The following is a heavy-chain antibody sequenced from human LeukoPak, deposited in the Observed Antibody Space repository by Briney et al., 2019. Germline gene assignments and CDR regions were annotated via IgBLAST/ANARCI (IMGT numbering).Heavy chain of an antibody. CDR2: INHSGST. D-gene: IGHD3-9*01. CDR1: GGPITGSY. J-gene: IGHJ4*02. CDR3: ARPSVYDILTGYQKLYYFDY. V-gene: IGHV4-34*01. Sequence: SETLSLTCTVSGGPITGSYWSWIRQPPGKGLEWIGEINHSGSTNYNPSLKSRVTISVDTSKNQFSLKLSSVTAADRAVYYCARPSVYDILTGYQKLYYFDYWGQGTLVTVSS.